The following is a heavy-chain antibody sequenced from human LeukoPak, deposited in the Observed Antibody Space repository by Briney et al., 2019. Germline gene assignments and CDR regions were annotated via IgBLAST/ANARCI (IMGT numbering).Heavy chain of an antibody. J-gene: IGHJ3*01. CDR3: ARRPIPSSPGVIAHAFDL. Sequence: PSETLSLTCTVSGGSISSSAYFWGWVRQPPGRGLEWIGSMYYSGSTYYSPSLKSRVTISVDTSKNQFSLKLYSVTAADTAMYYCARRPIPSSPGVIAHAFDLRGQGTMVTVSS. CDR2: MYYSGST. V-gene: IGHV4-39*07. CDR1: GGSISSSAYF. D-gene: IGHD2-21*01.